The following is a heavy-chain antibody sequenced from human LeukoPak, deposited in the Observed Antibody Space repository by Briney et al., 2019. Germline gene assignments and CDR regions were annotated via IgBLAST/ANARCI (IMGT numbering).Heavy chain of an antibody. D-gene: IGHD5-18*01. V-gene: IGHV3-21*01. CDR2: ISSSSSYI. CDR3: ARGRLRGYSYGYGY. CDR1: GFTFSSYS. J-gene: IGHJ4*02. Sequence: GGSLRLSCAASGFTFSSYSMNWVRQAPGKGLEWVSSISSSSSYIYYADSVKGRFTISRDNAKNSLYLQMNSLRAEDTAVYYCARGRLRGYSYGYGYWGQGTLVTVSS.